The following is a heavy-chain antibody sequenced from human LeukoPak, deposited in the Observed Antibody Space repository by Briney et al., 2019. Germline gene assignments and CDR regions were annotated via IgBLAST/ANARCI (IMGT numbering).Heavy chain of an antibody. CDR1: GFTFSSYS. D-gene: IGHD4-17*01. V-gene: IGHV4-34*08. CDR3: LRTWDGDYPI. J-gene: IGHJ3*02. CDR2: INHSGST. Sequence: GSLRLSCAVSGFTFSSYSMNWVRQPPGRGLEWIGEINHSGSTNYNPSLKSRVTISVDTSKNQFSLKLSSVTAADTAVYYCLRTWDGDYPIWGQGTMVTVSS.